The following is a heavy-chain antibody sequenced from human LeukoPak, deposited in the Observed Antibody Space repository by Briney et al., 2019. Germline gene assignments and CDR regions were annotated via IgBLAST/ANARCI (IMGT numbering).Heavy chain of an antibody. J-gene: IGHJ5*02. Sequence: ASVKVSCKASGCTFTSYYMHWVRQAPGQGLEWMGIINPSGGSTSYAQKFQGRVTMTRDTSTSTVYMELSSLRSEDTAVYYCARSAFGFGEFNNWFDPWGQGTLVTVSS. CDR3: ARSAFGFGEFNNWFDP. CDR2: INPSGGST. V-gene: IGHV1-46*01. D-gene: IGHD3-10*01. CDR1: GCTFTSYY.